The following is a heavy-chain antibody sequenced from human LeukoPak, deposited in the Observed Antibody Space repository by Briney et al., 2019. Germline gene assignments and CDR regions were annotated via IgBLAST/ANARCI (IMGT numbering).Heavy chain of an antibody. CDR2: IYYSGST. J-gene: IGHJ4*02. Sequence: PSETLSLTCTVSGGSISSSSYYWGWIRQPPGKGLEWIGSIYYSGSTYYNPSLKSRVTISVDTSKNQSSLKLSSVTAADTAVYYCARLWVAVREYYFDYWGQGTLVTVSS. CDR3: ARLWVAVREYYFDY. D-gene: IGHD3-10*01. CDR1: GGSISSSSYY. V-gene: IGHV4-39*01.